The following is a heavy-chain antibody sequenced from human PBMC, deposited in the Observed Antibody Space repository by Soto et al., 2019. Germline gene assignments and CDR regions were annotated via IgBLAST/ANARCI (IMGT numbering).Heavy chain of an antibody. D-gene: IGHD3-3*01. Sequence: PSETLSLTCTVSCGSVSSGSYYWSWIRQPPGKGLEWIGYIYYSGSTNYNPSLKSRVTISVDTSKNQFSLKLSSVTAADTAVYYCARDRVDFSSFGMDVWGQGTTVTVSS. CDR2: IYYSGST. CDR3: ARDRVDFSSFGMDV. V-gene: IGHV4-61*01. J-gene: IGHJ6*02. CDR1: CGSVSSGSYY.